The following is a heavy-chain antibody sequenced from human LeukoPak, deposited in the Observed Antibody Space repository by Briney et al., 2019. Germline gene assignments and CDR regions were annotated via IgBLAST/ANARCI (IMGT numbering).Heavy chain of an antibody. CDR1: GFTFDDYT. CDR2: ITWDGADS. J-gene: IGHJ3*02. CDR3: TKQRGWSSRGDAFDI. Sequence: PGGSLRLSCAASGFTFDDYTMHWVRQPPGKGLEWVSLITWDGADSYYGDSVKGRFTVSRDNSKNSLYLQMNSLRTDDTALYYCTKQRGWSSRGDAFDIWGQGTLVTVSS. D-gene: IGHD6-19*01. V-gene: IGHV3-43*01.